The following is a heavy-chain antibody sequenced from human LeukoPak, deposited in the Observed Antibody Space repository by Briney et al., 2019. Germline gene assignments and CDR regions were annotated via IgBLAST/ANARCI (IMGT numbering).Heavy chain of an antibody. Sequence: SETLSLTCTVSGGSIRSSYYYWGWIRQSPGKGLEWIGKIYPSGSKNYNPSLKSRVTISVDKSKNQFSLKLSSVTAADTAVYFCARENWGGFDYWGQGTLVTVSS. CDR2: IYPSGSK. CDR1: GGSIRSSYYY. V-gene: IGHV4-39*07. D-gene: IGHD7-27*01. CDR3: ARENWGGFDY. J-gene: IGHJ4*02.